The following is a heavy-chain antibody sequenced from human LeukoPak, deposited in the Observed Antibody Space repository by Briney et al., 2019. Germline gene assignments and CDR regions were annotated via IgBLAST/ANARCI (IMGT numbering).Heavy chain of an antibody. Sequence: ASVKVSCKASGGTFSSYAISWVRQAPGQGLEWMGGIIPTSGTANYAQKFQGRVTITTDEFTSTAYMELSSLRSEDTAVYYCARGYALYYCMDVWGKGTTVTVSS. CDR1: GGTFSSYA. J-gene: IGHJ6*03. D-gene: IGHD2-8*01. CDR2: IIPTSGTA. CDR3: ARGYALYYCMDV. V-gene: IGHV1-69*05.